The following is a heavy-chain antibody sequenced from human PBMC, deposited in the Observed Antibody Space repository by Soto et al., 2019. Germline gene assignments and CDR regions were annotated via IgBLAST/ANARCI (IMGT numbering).Heavy chain of an antibody. CDR1: GFTFSSYA. CDR3: AKDLSYFYIWGSYLSCYFDY. J-gene: IGHJ4*02. CDR2: ISGSGGST. V-gene: IGHV3-23*01. Sequence: GGSLRLSCAASGFTFSSYAMSWVRQAPGKGLEWVSAISGSGGSTYYADSVKGRFTISRDNSKNTLYLQMNSLRAEDTAVYYCAKDLSYFYIWGSYLSCYFDYWGQGTLVPVSS. D-gene: IGHD3-16*01.